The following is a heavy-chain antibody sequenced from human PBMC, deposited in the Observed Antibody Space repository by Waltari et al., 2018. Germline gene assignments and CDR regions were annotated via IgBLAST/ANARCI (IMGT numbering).Heavy chain of an antibody. D-gene: IGHD6-19*01. CDR3: AREPVAVAGDFDY. Sequence: QVQLVESGGGVVQPGRSLRLSCAASGFTFSSYAMHWVRQAPGKGLEWVAVISYDGSNKYYADSVKGRFTISRDNSKNTRYLQMNSLRAEDTAVYYCAREPVAVAGDFDYWGQGTLVTVSS. CDR1: GFTFSSYA. J-gene: IGHJ4*02. CDR2: ISYDGSNK. V-gene: IGHV3-30-3*01.